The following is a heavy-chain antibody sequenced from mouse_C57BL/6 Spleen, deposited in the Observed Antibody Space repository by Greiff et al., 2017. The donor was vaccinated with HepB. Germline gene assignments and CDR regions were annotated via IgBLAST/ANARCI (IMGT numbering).Heavy chain of an antibody. J-gene: IGHJ4*01. CDR2: INPSTGGT. Sequence: EVQLQQSGPELVKPGASVKISCKASGYSFTGYYMNWVKQSPEKSLEWIGEINPSTGGTTYNQKFKAKATLTVDKSSSTAYMQLKSLTSEDSAVYYSARNGVAMDYWGQGTSVTVSS. CDR1: GYSFTGYY. CDR3: ARNGVAMDY. V-gene: IGHV1-42*01.